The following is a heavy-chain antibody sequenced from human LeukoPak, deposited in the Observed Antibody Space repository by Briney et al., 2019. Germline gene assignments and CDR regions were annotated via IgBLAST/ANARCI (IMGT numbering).Heavy chain of an antibody. Sequence: PGGSLRLSCSASGFTFSRFWMSWVRQAPGKGLEYTALIKQGGSEIYHMDSVKGRFTISRDDATNSLNLQMNSLRVEDTALYYCARDRESESDSEGDYWGQGTLVTVSS. V-gene: IGHV3-7*01. CDR2: IKQGGSEI. CDR1: GFTFSRFW. D-gene: IGHD4-11*01. J-gene: IGHJ4*02. CDR3: ARDRESESDSEGDY.